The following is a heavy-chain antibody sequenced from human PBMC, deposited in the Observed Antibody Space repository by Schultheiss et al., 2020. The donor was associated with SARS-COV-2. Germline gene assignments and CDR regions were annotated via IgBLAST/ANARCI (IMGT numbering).Heavy chain of an antibody. CDR3: ARLPSPYYYGSGSYLPSWFDP. J-gene: IGHJ5*02. D-gene: IGHD3-10*01. CDR1: GYSFTSYW. Sequence: GGSLRLSCKGSGYSFTSYWIGWVRQMPGKGLEWMGIIYPGDSDTRYSPSFQGQVTISADKSISTAYLQWSSLKASDTAMYYCARLPSPYYYGSGSYLPSWFDPWGQGTLVTVSS. V-gene: IGHV5-51*01. CDR2: IYPGDSDT.